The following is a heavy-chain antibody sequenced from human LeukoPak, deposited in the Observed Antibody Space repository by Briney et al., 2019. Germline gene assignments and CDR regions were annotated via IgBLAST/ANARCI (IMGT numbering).Heavy chain of an antibody. CDR2: INTDGSTT. J-gene: IGHJ4*02. V-gene: IGHV3-74*01. Sequence: GGSLRLSCAASGFTFSNDWMHWVRQAPGKGLVWVSRINTDGSTTTYADSVKGRFTISRDNAKNTLYLQMNSLRVEDTAVYYCAGGRGGSYHYWGQGTLVTVSS. CDR1: GFTFSNDW. D-gene: IGHD1-26*01. CDR3: AGGRGGSYHY.